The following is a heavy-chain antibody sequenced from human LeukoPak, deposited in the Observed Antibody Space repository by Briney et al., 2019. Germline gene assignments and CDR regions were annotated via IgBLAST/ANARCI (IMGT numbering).Heavy chain of an antibody. Sequence: GGSLRLSCAASEVTFSDYYMSWIRQAPGKGLEWVSYISSSGSTIYYADSVKGRFTISRDNAKNSLYLQMNSLRAEDTAVYYCARVFSLQGAFDIWGQGTMVTVSS. CDR3: ARVFSLQGAFDI. CDR1: EVTFSDYY. V-gene: IGHV3-11*01. CDR2: ISSSGSTI. J-gene: IGHJ3*02.